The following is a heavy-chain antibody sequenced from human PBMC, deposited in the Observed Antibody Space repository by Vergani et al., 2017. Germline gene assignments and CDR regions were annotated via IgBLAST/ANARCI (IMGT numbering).Heavy chain of an antibody. V-gene: IGHV3-23*04. CDR3: ARDSYYGDNWFDP. D-gene: IGHD4-17*01. CDR1: GFTFSSYS. Sequence: EVQLVESGGGLVQPGGSLRLSCAASGFTFSSYSMNWVRQAPGKGLEWVSAISGSGGSTYYADSVKGRFTISRDNSKNTLYLQMNSLRAEDTAVYYCARDSYYGDNWFDPWGQGTLVTVSS. CDR2: ISGSGGST. J-gene: IGHJ5*02.